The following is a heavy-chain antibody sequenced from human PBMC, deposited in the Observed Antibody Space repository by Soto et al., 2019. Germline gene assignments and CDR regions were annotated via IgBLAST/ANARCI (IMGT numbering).Heavy chain of an antibody. CDR2: ISGSGGST. CDR1: GFTFSNYA. Sequence: EVQLLESGGGLVQPGGSLRLSCAASGFTFSNYAMSWVRQAPGKGLEWVSGISGSGGSTYYADSVKGRFTISRDNSKNTLYLQMNSLRAEDTAVYYCANSDWYCPDGLFDHWGQGTLVTVSS. J-gene: IGHJ5*02. V-gene: IGHV3-23*01. D-gene: IGHD6-19*01. CDR3: ANSDWYCPDGLFDH.